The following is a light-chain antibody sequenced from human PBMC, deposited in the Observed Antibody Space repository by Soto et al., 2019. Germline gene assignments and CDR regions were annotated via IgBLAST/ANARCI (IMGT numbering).Light chain of an antibody. CDR1: QSVSSY. CDR2: DAS. V-gene: IGKV3-11*01. Sequence: EIVLTQSPATLSLSPGERATLSCRASQSVSSYFAWYQQKPGQAPRLLIYDASNRATGIPARFSGSGSGTDFTHTISSLEPEDFAVYYCQQRSNWPPYTFGQGTKLEIK. CDR3: QQRSNWPPYT. J-gene: IGKJ2*01.